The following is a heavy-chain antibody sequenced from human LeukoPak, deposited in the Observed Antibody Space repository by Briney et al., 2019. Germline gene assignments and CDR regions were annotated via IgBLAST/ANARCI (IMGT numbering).Heavy chain of an antibody. Sequence: ETLSLTCAVYGGSFSGYYWSWIRQPPGKGLEWIGEINHSGSTNYNPSLTSRVTISVDTSKNQFSLKLSSVTAADTAVYYCARGPMTVGASPFDYWGQGTLVTVSS. CDR2: INHSGST. D-gene: IGHD1-26*01. V-gene: IGHV4-34*01. CDR3: ARGPMTVGASPFDY. CDR1: GGSFSGYY. J-gene: IGHJ4*02.